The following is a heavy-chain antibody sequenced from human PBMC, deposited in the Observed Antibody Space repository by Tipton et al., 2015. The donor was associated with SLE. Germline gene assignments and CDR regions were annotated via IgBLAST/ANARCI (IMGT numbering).Heavy chain of an antibody. D-gene: IGHD3-16*02. CDR1: GGSFSGYY. Sequence: TLSLTCAVYGGSFSGYYWGWIRQPPGKGLEWIGSFYYSGSTYYNPSLKSRVTISLDTSKSQFSLKLSSVTAADTAVYYCARRVYYDYIWGSYRPGAFDIWGQGTMVTVS. CDR2: FYYSGST. V-gene: IGHV4-34*01. J-gene: IGHJ3*02. CDR3: ARRVYYDYIWGSYRPGAFDI.